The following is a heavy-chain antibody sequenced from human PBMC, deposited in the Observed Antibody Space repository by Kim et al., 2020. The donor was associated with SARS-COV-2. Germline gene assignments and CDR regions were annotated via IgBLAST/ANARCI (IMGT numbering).Heavy chain of an antibody. CDR2: FDPEDGET. V-gene: IGHV1-24*01. CDR3: ATAPVVVVPAANPRRYYYYYYGIDV. J-gene: IGHJ6*04. Sequence: ASVKVSCKVSGYTLTELSMHWVRQAPGKGLEWMGGFDPEDGETIYAQKFQGRVTMTEDTSTDTAYMELSSLRSEDTAVYYCATAPVVVVPAANPRRYYYYYYGIDVWGEGTTVTVSS. D-gene: IGHD2-2*01. CDR1: GYTLTELS.